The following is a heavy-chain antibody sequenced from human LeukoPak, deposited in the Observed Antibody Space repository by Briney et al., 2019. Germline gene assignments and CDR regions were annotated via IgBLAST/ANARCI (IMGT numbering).Heavy chain of an antibody. V-gene: IGHV4-59*01. CDR1: GFTFSNYW. J-gene: IGHJ4*02. Sequence: GSLRLSCVVSGFTFSNYWMSWIRQPPGKGLEWIGYIYYRGSANYNPSLKSRVTISVDTSKNQFSLKLSSVTAADTAVYYCARAGNYYTSGSYLGYWGQGTLVTVSS. D-gene: IGHD3-10*01. CDR3: ARAGNYYTSGSYLGY. CDR2: IYYRGSA.